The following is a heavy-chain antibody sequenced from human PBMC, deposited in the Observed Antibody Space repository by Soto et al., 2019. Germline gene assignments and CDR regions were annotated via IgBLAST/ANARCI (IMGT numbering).Heavy chain of an antibody. CDR2: IIPISGTS. D-gene: IGHD2-15*01. CDR3: ALENVVEVSALDH. J-gene: IGHJ4*02. CDR1: GGTFSRYA. Sequence: SVKVSCKASGGTFSRYAIRWVRQAPGQGLEWLGGIIPISGTSKYAQKFQGRVTMTADESTSTAYMGLSSLASEDTAVYYCALENVVEVSALDHWGQGTLVTVSS. V-gene: IGHV1-69*13.